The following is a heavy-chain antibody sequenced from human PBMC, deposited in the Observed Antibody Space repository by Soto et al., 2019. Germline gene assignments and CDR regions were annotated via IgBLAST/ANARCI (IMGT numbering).Heavy chain of an antibody. J-gene: IGHJ6*03. V-gene: IGHV4-59*11. CDR3: ARDGRGGGSDYSMDV. D-gene: IGHD3-10*01. Sequence: QVQLQESGPGLVKPSETLSLTCTVSGGSINSHYWSWIRQPPGKGLEWIGYIFYSGSTTYNPSLKSRVTISVDTSKNQFSLELNSVTAADTAVYFCARDGRGGGSDYSMDVWGKGTTVTVSS. CDR1: GGSINSHY. CDR2: IFYSGST.